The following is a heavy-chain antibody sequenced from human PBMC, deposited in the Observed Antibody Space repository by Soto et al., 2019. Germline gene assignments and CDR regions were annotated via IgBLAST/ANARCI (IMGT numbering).Heavy chain of an antibody. CDR3: AIHSSTSYFDS. CDR2: IIPIFGTA. Sequence: SVQVSCKTSAGTFSSYAISWVRQAPGQGLEWMGGIIPIFGTANYAQKFQGRVTITADKSTSTAYMELSSLRSEDTAVYYCAIHSSTSYFDSWGQGTLVTSPQ. V-gene: IGHV1-69*06. D-gene: IGHD2-2*01. CDR1: AGTFSSYA. J-gene: IGHJ4*02.